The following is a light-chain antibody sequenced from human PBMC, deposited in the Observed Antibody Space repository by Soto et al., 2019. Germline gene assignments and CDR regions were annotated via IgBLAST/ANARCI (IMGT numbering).Light chain of an antibody. V-gene: IGLV2-14*01. CDR2: EVN. J-gene: IGLJ1*01. CDR3: FSFTTTTTHV. CDR1: SREIGAFAD. Sequence: SVLAQPASLSRSPGQAITISRTGTSREIGAFADVSWFQQHPGKPSKLMISEVNNRPSGVSNRCSGSKSLNTAYLTTSGLQVESVAEYFCFSFTTTTTHVFGPGTKVTVL.